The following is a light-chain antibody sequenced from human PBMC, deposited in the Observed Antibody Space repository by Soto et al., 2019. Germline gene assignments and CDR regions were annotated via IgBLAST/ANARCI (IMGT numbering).Light chain of an antibody. J-gene: IGLJ1*01. Sequence: QSVLTHPPSVSWAPGHRLTISFTGSTSNIGADYDVYWYQVLPGTAHKLLIYGNSIRPQGVPDRFSGSKSGTSASLAITGIQAEDEAEYYCQYYDSSLTGVFGTWTKVTVL. V-gene: IGLV1-40*01. CDR2: GNS. CDR3: QYYDSSLTGV. CDR1: TSNIGADYD.